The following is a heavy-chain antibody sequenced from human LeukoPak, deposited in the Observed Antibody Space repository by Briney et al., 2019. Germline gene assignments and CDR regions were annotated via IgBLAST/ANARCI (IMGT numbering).Heavy chain of an antibody. J-gene: IGHJ4*02. Sequence: TLSLTCCVPGGSISSGDYYWGWIRQPPGKGLGWIGYFYYRGTTYHNPPFESRYPISGHTSKNPFSLNLSPVTSAYTAVYYCARDPGIAAPDNPGGIDYGGQGTLVTISS. V-gene: IGHV4-30-4*08. CDR3: ARDPGIAAPDNPGGIDY. CDR1: GGSISSGDYY. CDR2: FYYRGTT. D-gene: IGHD6-25*01.